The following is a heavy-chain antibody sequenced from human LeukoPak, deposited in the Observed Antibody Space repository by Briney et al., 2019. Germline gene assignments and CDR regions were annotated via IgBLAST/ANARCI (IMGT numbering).Heavy chain of an antibody. CDR3: AREWFKTHDY. V-gene: IGHV3-48*03. Sequence: GGSLRLSCAASAFTFSSYEMNWVRQAPGKGLEWVSYISSSGSTKRYADSVKGRFTISRDNAKNSLYLQMNSLRAEDTAVYYCAREWFKTHDYWGQGTLVTVSS. D-gene: IGHD3-10*01. J-gene: IGHJ4*02. CDR1: AFTFSSYE. CDR2: ISSSGSTK.